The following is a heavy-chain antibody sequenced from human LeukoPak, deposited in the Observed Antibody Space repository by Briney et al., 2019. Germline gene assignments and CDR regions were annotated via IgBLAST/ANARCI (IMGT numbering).Heavy chain of an antibody. J-gene: IGHJ4*02. CDR2: MYSGGST. D-gene: IGHD4-17*01. V-gene: IGHV3-66*01. CDR1: GFTVSSYY. Sequence: GGSLRLSCAASGFTVSSYYMSWVRQAPGKGLEWVSYMYSGGSTNYADSVKGRFTISRDNSKNTLYLQMNSLRAEDTAVYYCAREALTTVTSTFDYWGQGTLVTVSS. CDR3: AREALTTVTSTFDY.